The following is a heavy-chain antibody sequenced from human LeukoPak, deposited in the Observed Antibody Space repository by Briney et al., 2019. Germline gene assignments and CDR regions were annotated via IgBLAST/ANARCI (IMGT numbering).Heavy chain of an antibody. J-gene: IGHJ4*02. D-gene: IGHD4-23*01. CDR1: GGSISSGGYY. CDR3: ARTTVVTGFDY. Sequence: PSQTLSLTCTVSGGSISSGGYYWSCIRQHPGKGLEWVGYIYYSGSTYYNPSLKSRVTISVDTDKNQFSLKLSSVTAADTAVYYCARTTVVTGFDYWGQGTLVTVSS. CDR2: IYYSGST. V-gene: IGHV4-31*03.